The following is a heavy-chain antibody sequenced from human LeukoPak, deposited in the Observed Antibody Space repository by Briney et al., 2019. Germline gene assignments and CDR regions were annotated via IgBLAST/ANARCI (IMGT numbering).Heavy chain of an antibody. CDR1: GYSFTSYW. D-gene: IGHD1-26*01. J-gene: IGHJ4*02. CDR2: IYPDDSDT. CDR3: ARHDYSGTYSIDY. V-gene: IGHV5-51*01. Sequence: GESLKISCKGSGYSFTSYWIGWVRQMPGKGLEWMVIIYPDDSDTIYSPSFQGQVTISADKSTSTAHLQWSSLKASDTAMYYCARHDYSGTYSIDYWGQGTLVTVSS.